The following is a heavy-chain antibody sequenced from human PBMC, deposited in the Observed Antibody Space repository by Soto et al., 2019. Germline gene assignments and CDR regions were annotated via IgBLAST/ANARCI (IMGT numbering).Heavy chain of an antibody. Sequence: EVQLVESGGGLVKPGGSLRLSCAASGFTFSSYSMNWVRQAPGKGLEWVSSFSSSSSYIYYADSVKGRFTISRDNAKNSLYLQMNSLRAEDTAVYYCARDQEAVAGRKKKRRLGDAFDIWGQGTMVTVSS. D-gene: IGHD6-19*01. J-gene: IGHJ3*02. CDR3: ARDQEAVAGRKKKRRLGDAFDI. V-gene: IGHV3-21*01. CDR2: FSSSSSYI. CDR1: GFTFSSYS.